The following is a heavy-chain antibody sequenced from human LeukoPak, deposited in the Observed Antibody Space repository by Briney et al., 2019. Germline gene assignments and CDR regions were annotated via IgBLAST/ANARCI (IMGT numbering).Heavy chain of an antibody. CDR2: ISSSGSDK. Sequence: GGSLRLSCAASGFPFSDHEMNWVRQAPGRGLEWVSYISSSGSDKYYPDSVRGRFTISRDNAKNSLYLQMNSLRAEDTAVYYCARRTSGAFAIWGQGTKVTVSS. CDR1: GFPFSDHE. J-gene: IGHJ3*02. CDR3: ARRTSGAFAI. V-gene: IGHV3-48*03.